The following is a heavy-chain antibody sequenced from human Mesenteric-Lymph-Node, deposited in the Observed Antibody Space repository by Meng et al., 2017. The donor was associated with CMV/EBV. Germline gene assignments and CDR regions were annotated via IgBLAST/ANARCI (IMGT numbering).Heavy chain of an antibody. CDR1: GGSFCSYP. V-gene: IGHV4-59*13. D-gene: IGHD7-27*01. J-gene: IGHJ4*02. CDR2: MSYSGSS. CDR3: GRDNWGSIDY. Sequence: QGELQWSGQGPVKPSETLSLTCTVSGGSFCSYPWMWIRQTPGKGLEWVGYMSYSGSSNYNPSLKSRITMSLDTSKNQFSLELSSVTAADTAVYYCGRDNWGSIDYWGQGTLVTVSS.